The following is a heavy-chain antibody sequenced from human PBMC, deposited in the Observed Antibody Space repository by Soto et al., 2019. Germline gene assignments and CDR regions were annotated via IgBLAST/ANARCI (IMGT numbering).Heavy chain of an antibody. D-gene: IGHD3-10*01. CDR2: ITGSGDGT. J-gene: IGHJ4*02. CDR3: AKGSYYASSTYYNVLDY. V-gene: IGHV3-23*01. Sequence: PGGSLRLSCAASGFTFSSYAMSWVRQAPGKGLEWVSAITGSGDGTYYADSVRGRFTISRDNSKNTLYLQMNNLRAEDTAVYYCAKGSYYASSTYYNVLDYWGQGTPVTVSS. CDR1: GFTFSSYA.